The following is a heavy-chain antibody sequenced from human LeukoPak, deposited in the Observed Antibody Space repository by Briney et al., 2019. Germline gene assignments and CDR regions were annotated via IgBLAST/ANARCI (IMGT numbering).Heavy chain of an antibody. Sequence: TGGSLRLSCPASGFTFRSYAMSWVRQAPGKRLEWVSAISSSSTNTYYADSVKGRFTISRDNSKNTLYLQMNSLKAEDTAVYYCARDPTPRYCSGGSCYTHYGMDVWGQGTTVTVSS. D-gene: IGHD2-15*01. CDR3: ARDPTPRYCSGGSCYTHYGMDV. V-gene: IGHV3-23*01. CDR2: ISSSSTNT. CDR1: GFTFRSYA. J-gene: IGHJ6*02.